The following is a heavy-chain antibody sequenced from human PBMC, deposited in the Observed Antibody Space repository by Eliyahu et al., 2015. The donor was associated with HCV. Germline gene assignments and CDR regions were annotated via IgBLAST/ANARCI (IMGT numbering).Heavy chain of an antibody. V-gene: IGHV4-34*01. CDR2: INHSGST. Sequence: QVQLQQWGAGLLKPSETLSLTCAVXGGSFSGYYWSWIRQPPGKGLEWIGEINHSGSTNYNPSLKSRVTISVDTSKNQFSLKLSSVTAADTAVYYCARRVGDDYGGNDPSPYYGMDVWGQGTTVTVSS. D-gene: IGHD4-23*01. CDR1: GGSFSGYY. CDR3: ARRVGDDYGGNDPSPYYGMDV. J-gene: IGHJ6*02.